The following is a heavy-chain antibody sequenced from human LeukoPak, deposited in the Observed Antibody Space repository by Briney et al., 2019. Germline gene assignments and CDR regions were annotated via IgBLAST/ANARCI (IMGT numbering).Heavy chain of an antibody. Sequence: GSLRLSCLTSGFTLSTNAMSWVRQAPGKGLEWISGISGSGASTYYADSVKGRFTISRDDSRDTLYLQMNSLRGDDTAVYYCAKDVGKWESLHFFDYWGQGTLVTVSS. D-gene: IGHD1-26*01. CDR3: AKDVGKWESLHFFDY. J-gene: IGHJ4*02. CDR1: GFTLSTNA. V-gene: IGHV3-23*01. CDR2: ISGSGAST.